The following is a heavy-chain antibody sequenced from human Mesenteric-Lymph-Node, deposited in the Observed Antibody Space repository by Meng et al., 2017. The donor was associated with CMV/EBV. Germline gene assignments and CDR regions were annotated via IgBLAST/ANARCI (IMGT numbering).Heavy chain of an antibody. CDR1: GGTFSRYT. J-gene: IGHJ5*02. V-gene: IGHV1-69*02. D-gene: IGHD6-13*01. CDR2: IIPILGIA. CDR3: AGGIAAAGSRWFDP. Sequence: QVQLVQSGAEVEKPGSSVKVSCKASGGTFSRYTISWVRQAPGKGLEWMGRIIPILGIANSAQKFPGRVTITADKSTSTAYMELSSLRSEDTAVYYCAGGIAAAGSRWFDPWGQGTLVTVSS.